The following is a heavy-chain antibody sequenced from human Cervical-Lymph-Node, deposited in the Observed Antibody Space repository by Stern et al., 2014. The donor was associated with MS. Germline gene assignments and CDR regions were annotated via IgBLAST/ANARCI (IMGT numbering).Heavy chain of an antibody. V-gene: IGHV3-15*01. CDR1: GFTFSNAW. D-gene: IGHD2-8*02. Sequence: EVQLVESGGSLVQPGGSLRLSCAASGFTFSNAWMNWVRQAPGQGLEWVGRVKSKADGGAIDYAAAVKGRFTISRDDSQDTFFLQMNSLKTEDTAVYYCVTGGYYLDYWGLGTLVTVSS. J-gene: IGHJ4*02. CDR3: VTGGYYLDY. CDR2: VKSKADGGAI.